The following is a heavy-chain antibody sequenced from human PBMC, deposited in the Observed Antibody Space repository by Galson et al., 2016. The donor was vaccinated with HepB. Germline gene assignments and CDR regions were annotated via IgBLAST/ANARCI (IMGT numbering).Heavy chain of an antibody. CDR2: ISGGSDYI. J-gene: IGHJ1*01. Sequence: SLRLSCAASGFTFTGSNMNWVRQAPGKGLEWVASISGGSDYIYYTDSVKGRFTISRDNAKNLMYLQMDSLRAEDTAVYYCARGIGVEVIENEDEYFDHWGQGTLVTVSS. CDR1: GFTFTGSN. D-gene: IGHD2-21*01. V-gene: IGHV3-21*06. CDR3: ARGIGVEVIENEDEYFDH.